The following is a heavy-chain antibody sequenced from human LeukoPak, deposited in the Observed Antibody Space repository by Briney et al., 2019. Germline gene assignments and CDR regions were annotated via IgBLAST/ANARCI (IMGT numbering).Heavy chain of an antibody. CDR2: IGDSGGST. J-gene: IGHJ4*02. CDR3: AKRAGNGGVFGD. Sequence: GGSLRLSCAASGFTFSSYAMSWVSQAQGKWMEWISTIGDSGGSTYYADSVKGRFTISRDNSKNTLDLEMNSLRGEDTALYYCAKRAGNGGVFGDWGPGTLVTVSS. CDR1: GFTFSSYA. V-gene: IGHV3-23*01. D-gene: IGHD2-8*02.